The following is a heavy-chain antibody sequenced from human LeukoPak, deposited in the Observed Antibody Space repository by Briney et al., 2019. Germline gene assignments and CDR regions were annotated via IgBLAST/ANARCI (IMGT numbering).Heavy chain of an antibody. D-gene: IGHD2-2*01. CDR1: GYPFTGYY. CDR2: INPNSGFT. V-gene: IGHV1-2*02. CDR3: ARLADCSSSSCQSFDY. J-gene: IGHJ4*02. Sequence: ASVKVSCKASGYPFTGYYLHWVRQAPGQGLEWMGWINPNSGFTNYAQKFQGRVAMTRDTSISTAYMELSRLRSDDTAVYYCARLADCSSSSCQSFDYWGQGTLVTVSS.